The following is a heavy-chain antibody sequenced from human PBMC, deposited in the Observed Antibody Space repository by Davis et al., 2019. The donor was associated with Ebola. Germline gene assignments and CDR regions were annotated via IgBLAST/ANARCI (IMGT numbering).Heavy chain of an antibody. CDR3: ARGTYYHDSSGYYTNFDY. J-gene: IGHJ4*02. CDR1: GFTFSSYT. D-gene: IGHD3-22*01. V-gene: IGHV3-21*01. Sequence: GGSLRLSCAASGFTFSSYTMNWVRQAPGKGLEWVSSISYSSSNIYYADSVKGRFTISRDNAKNSLYLQMNSLRAEDTAVYYCARGTYYHDSSGYYTNFDYWGQGTLVTVSS. CDR2: ISYSSSNI.